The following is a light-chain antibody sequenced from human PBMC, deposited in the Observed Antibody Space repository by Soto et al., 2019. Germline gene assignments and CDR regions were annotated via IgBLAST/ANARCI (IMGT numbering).Light chain of an antibody. J-gene: IGLJ1*01. Sequence: QSALTQPPSASGSPGQSVTISCTGTSSDVGAYKYVAWYQQHPGKAPKLMIFDVSQRPSGVPDRFSGSKSGNTASLTVSGLQAEDEADYYCSSYAGSSNVFGTGTKLTVL. V-gene: IGLV2-8*01. CDR2: DVS. CDR3: SSYAGSSNV. CDR1: SSDVGAYKY.